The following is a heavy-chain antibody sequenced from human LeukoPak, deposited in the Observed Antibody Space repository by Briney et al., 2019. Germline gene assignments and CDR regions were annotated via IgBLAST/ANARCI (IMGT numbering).Heavy chain of an antibody. CDR1: GFTFSSYA. CDR3: AKDRLGAVLYFDC. J-gene: IGHJ4*02. Sequence: PGRSLRLSCAASGFTFSSYAMHWVRQAPGKGLEWVAVISYDGSNKYYADSVKGRFTISRDNSKNTLYLQINSLGAEDTAVYYCAKDRLGAVLYFDCWGQGTLVTVSS. CDR2: ISYDGSNK. V-gene: IGHV3-30*04. D-gene: IGHD1-26*01.